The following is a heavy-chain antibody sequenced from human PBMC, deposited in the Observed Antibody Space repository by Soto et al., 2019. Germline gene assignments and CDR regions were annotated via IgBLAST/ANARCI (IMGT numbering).Heavy chain of an antibody. J-gene: IGHJ4*02. V-gene: IGHV3-49*04. CDR2: IRSKAYGGTT. CDR1: GFTFGGYA. D-gene: IGHD3-3*01. CDR3: SRVNDFWSGYYTSSFDY. Sequence: GGSLRLSCTASGFTFGGYAMSWVRQAPGKGLEWLGFIRSKAYGGTTEYAASVKGRFTISRDDSKSIAYLQMSSLKTEDTAVYYCSRVNDFWSGYYTSSFDYWGQGTPVTVSS.